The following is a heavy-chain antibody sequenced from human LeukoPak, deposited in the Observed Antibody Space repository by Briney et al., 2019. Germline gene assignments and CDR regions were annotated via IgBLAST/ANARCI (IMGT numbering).Heavy chain of an antibody. CDR2: ISSSSSYI. J-gene: IGHJ6*03. CDR3: ARDGVVVPAAIGYYYYYMDV. V-gene: IGHV3-21*01. D-gene: IGHD2-2*01. Sequence: GGSLRLSCAASGFTFSSYSMNRVRQAPGKGLEWVSSISSSSSYIYYADSVKGRFTISRGNAKNSLYLQMNSLRAEDTAVYYCARDGVVVPAAIGYYYYYMDVWGKGTTVTVSS. CDR1: GFTFSSYS.